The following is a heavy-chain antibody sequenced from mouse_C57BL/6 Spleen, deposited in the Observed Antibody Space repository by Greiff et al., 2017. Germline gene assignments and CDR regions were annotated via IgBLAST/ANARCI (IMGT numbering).Heavy chain of an antibody. CDR2: IYPGDGDT. V-gene: IGHV1-80*01. Sequence: QVQLQQSGAELVKPGASVKISCKASGYAFSSYWMNWVKQRPGKGLEWIGQIYPGDGDTNYNGKFKGKATLTADKSSSTAYMQLSSLTSEDSAVYFCATSVVPSYWYFDVWGTGTTVTVSS. D-gene: IGHD1-1*01. CDR3: ATSVVPSYWYFDV. J-gene: IGHJ1*03. CDR1: GYAFSSYW.